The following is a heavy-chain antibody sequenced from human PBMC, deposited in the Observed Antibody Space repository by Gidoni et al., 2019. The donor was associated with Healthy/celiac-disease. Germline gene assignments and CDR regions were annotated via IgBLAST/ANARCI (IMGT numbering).Heavy chain of an antibody. J-gene: IGHJ4*02. V-gene: IGHV4-34*01. CDR3: ARGGDVDTAMAKTYYFDY. CDR2: INHSGST. Sequence: QVQLQQWGAGLLKPSETLSLTCAVYGGSFSGYYWSWIRQPPGKGLEWIGEINHSGSTNYNPSLKSRVTRSVDTSKNQFSLKLSSVTAADTAVYYCARGGDVDTAMAKTYYFDYWGQGTLVTVSS. CDR1: GGSFSGYY. D-gene: IGHD5-18*01.